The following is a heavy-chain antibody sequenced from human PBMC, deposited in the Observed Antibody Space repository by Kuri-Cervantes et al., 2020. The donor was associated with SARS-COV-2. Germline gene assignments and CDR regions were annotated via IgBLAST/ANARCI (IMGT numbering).Heavy chain of an antibody. J-gene: IGHJ2*01. CDR3: ARDWGVREAAAGTPYWYFDL. CDR1: GYTFTGYY. V-gene: IGHV1-2*02. D-gene: IGHD6-13*01. Sequence: ASVKVSCKASGYTFTGYYMHWVRQAPGQGLEWMGWINPNSGGTNYAQKFQGRVTMIRDKSIRPAYMELSRLRTDDTAADYCARDWGVREAAAGTPYWYFDLWGRGTLVTVSS. CDR2: INPNSGGT.